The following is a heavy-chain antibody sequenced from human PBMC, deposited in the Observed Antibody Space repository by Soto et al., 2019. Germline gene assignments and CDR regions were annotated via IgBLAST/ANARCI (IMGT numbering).Heavy chain of an antibody. CDR2: IYPGDSAT. D-gene: IGHD2-21*02. CDR3: ATPSRLNYYGMDV. Sequence: GESLKTSCKGSGYSFTSYWIGWVRQMPGKGLEWMGIIYPGDSATRYSPSFQGQVTISADKSISTAYLQWSSLKASDTAMYYCATPSRLNYYGMDVWGQGTTVTVSS. J-gene: IGHJ6*02. CDR1: GYSFTSYW. V-gene: IGHV5-51*01.